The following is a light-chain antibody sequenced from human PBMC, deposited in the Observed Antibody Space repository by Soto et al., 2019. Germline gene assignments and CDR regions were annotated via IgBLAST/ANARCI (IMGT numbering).Light chain of an antibody. CDR1: QSISSW. V-gene: IGKV1-5*03. J-gene: IGKJ4*02. Sequence: DIQMTQSPSTLSASVGDRVTITCRASQSISSWLAWYQQKPGKAPNLLIYKASSLEGGVPSRFSGSGSGTEFTLTISSLQPDDFATYYCQQYSTYSRTFGRGTRVEIK. CDR2: KAS. CDR3: QQYSTYSRT.